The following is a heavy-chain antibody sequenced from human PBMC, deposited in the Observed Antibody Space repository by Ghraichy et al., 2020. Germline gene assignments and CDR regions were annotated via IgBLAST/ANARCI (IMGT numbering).Heavy chain of an antibody. CDR2: IDGSGHGRAGTT. Sequence: GGSLRLSCTASGFSFINYPMNWVRQAPGKGLGWVAKIDGSGHGRAGTTFYGDSVKGRFTVSRDDAKNSLYLQLTSLRDEDTAIYYCARDSSYAVDHWGQGTLVTVSS. D-gene: IGHD2-2*01. J-gene: IGHJ4*02. V-gene: IGHV3-48*02. CDR1: GFSFINYP. CDR3: ARDSSYAVDH.